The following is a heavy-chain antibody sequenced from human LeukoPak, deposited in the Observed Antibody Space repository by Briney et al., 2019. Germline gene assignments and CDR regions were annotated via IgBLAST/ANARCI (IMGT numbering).Heavy chain of an antibody. CDR3: ASRLGELSLFDY. J-gene: IGHJ4*02. V-gene: IGHV4-31*03. CDR2: IYYSGST. CDR1: GGSISSSSYY. D-gene: IGHD3-16*02. Sequence: PSETLSLTCTVSGGSISSSSYYWGWIRQPPGKGLEWIGYIYYSGSTYYNPSLKSRVTISVDTSRNQFSLKLSSVTAADTAVYYCASRLGELSLFDYWGQGTLVTVSS.